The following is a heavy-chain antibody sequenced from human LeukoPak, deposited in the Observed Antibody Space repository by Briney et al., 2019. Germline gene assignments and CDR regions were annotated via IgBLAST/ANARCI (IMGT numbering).Heavy chain of an antibody. CDR1: GFTFSSYA. D-gene: IGHD5-18*01. V-gene: IGHV3-64*01. J-gene: IGHJ4*02. CDR2: SSSNGGST. Sequence: GGSLRLSCAASGFTFSSYAMHWVRQAPGKGLEYVSASSSNGGSTYYANSVKGRFTISRDNSKNTLYLQMGSLRAEDMAVYYCASGLQLPYFDYWGQGTLVTVSS. CDR3: ASGLQLPYFDY.